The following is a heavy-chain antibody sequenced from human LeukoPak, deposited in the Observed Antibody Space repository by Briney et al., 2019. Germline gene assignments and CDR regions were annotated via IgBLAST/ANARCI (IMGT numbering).Heavy chain of an antibody. Sequence: GGSLRLSCAASGFIFSSFWMHWVRQAPGKGLEWVSVIYSGGGTFYADSVKGRFTIPRDNSKNTLYLQMNSLRAEDTAVYYCAKDSSGPAYWGQGTLVTVSS. CDR3: AKDSSGPAY. V-gene: IGHV3-53*01. CDR1: GFIFSSFW. CDR2: IYSGGGT. J-gene: IGHJ4*02. D-gene: IGHD6-19*01.